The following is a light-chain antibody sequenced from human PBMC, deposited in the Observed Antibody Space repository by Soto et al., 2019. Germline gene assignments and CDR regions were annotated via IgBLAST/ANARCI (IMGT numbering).Light chain of an antibody. V-gene: IGLV2-14*01. CDR1: SSDVGNYNY. CDR3: SSFTSSTTYV. J-gene: IGLJ1*01. Sequence: QSALTQSASVSGSPGQSITIPCTGTSSDVGNYNYVSWYQQHPGEVPKLIIFNVNNRPSGVSNRFSGSKSGNTASLTISGLQAEDEADYYCSSFTSSTTYVFGTGTKVTVL. CDR2: NVN.